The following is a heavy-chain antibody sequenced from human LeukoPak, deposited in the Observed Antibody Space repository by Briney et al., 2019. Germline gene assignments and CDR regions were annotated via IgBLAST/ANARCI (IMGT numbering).Heavy chain of an antibody. J-gene: IGHJ4*02. D-gene: IGHD3-3*02. V-gene: IGHV3-33*01. Sequence: GRSLRLSCAASGFTFSSYGMHWVRQAPGKGLEWVAVIWNDGGNKHYLDSVKGRFTISRDNSKNTLYLQMDSLRAEDTAVYYCARGNGHMFGYSDSWGQGTLVTVSS. CDR1: GFTFSSYG. CDR3: ARGNGHMFGYSDS. CDR2: IWNDGGNK.